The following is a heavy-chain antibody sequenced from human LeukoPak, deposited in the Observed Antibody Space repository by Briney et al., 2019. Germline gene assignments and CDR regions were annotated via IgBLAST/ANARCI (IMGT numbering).Heavy chain of an antibody. CDR1: GGSFSGCY. CDR2: INHSGST. V-gene: IGHV4-34*01. Sequence: SETLSLTCAVYGGSFSGCYWSWIRQPPGKGLEWIGEINHSGSTNYNPSLKSRVTISVDTSKNQFSLKLSSVTAADTAVYYCARTIRSSWYIPYYMDVWGKGTTVTVSS. CDR3: ARTIRSSWYIPYYMDV. J-gene: IGHJ6*03. D-gene: IGHD6-13*01.